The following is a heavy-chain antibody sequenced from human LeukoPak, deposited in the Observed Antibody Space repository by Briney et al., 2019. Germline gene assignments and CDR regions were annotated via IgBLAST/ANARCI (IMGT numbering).Heavy chain of an antibody. D-gene: IGHD1-26*01. CDR1: GFTFSSYA. CDR2: ISGSGVTT. V-gene: IGHV3-23*01. CDR3: AKKVVVGATSPYSDFQD. Sequence: GGSLRLSCAASGFTFSSYAMTWVRQAPGKGLEWVSAISGSGVTTHYAGSMKGRFSISRDNSKNTLYLQMNSLRVEDTALYYCAKKVVVGATSPYSDFQDWGQGTLVTVSS. J-gene: IGHJ1*01.